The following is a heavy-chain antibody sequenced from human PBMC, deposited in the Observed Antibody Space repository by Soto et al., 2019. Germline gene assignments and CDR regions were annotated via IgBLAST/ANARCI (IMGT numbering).Heavy chain of an antibody. CDR2: IDGTSTFS. J-gene: IGHJ5*02. V-gene: IGHV3-23*05. CDR1: GFTFSNND. CDR3: AKNSGWFNA. D-gene: IGHD3-10*01. Sequence: GGSLRFSCVASGFTFSNNDMTWVRQAPGKGLEWVSTIDGTSTFSNYADSVEGRFTISRDNSRNTVYLQMNSLRADDTAVYYCAKNSGWFNAWGQGALVTVSS.